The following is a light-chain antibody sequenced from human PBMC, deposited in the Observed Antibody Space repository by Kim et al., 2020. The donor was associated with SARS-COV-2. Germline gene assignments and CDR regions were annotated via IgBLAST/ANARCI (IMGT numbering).Light chain of an antibody. CDR2: EDY. V-gene: IGLV6-57*03. CDR3: QSFDSNTVV. J-gene: IGLJ2*01. Sequence: GKTVTVSCARSRGDITTNDEQWYQQRPGSAPTTVSFEDYRRPSGVGDRFSGSVDSSSSSASLTISGLRPEDEADYYCQSFDSNTVVFGGGTQLTAL. CDR1: RGDITTND.